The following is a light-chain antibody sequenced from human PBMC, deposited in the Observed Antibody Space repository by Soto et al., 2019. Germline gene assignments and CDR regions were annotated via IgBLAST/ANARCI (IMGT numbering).Light chain of an antibody. J-gene: IGLJ1*01. CDR3: CSYAGSYTFV. CDR1: SSDVGVYNY. V-gene: IGLV2-11*01. Sequence: QSALTQPRSVSGSPGQSITISCTGTSSDVGVYNYVSWYQQHPGKAPKIMIYDVTKRPSGVPDRFSGSKSANTASLTISGLQAEDEADYYCCSYAGSYTFVFGTGTKVTVL. CDR2: DVT.